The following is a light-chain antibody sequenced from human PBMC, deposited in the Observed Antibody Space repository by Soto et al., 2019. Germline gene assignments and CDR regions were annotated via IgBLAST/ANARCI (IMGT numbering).Light chain of an antibody. CDR2: DVS. V-gene: IGLV2-14*01. Sequence: QSALTQPASVSGSPGQSITISCTGTSSDVGGYNYVSWYQQHPGKAPKLMIYDVSNRPSGVSNRSSGSKSGNTASLTISGLQPEDEADYYCSSYTSSSTYVFGTGTKLTVL. CDR1: SSDVGGYNY. J-gene: IGLJ1*01. CDR3: SSYTSSSTYV.